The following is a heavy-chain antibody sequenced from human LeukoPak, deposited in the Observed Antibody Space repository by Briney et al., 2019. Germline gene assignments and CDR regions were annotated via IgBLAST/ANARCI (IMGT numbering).Heavy chain of an antibody. Sequence: PSETLSLTCAVYGGSFSGYYWSWIRQPPGKGLEWIGEINHSGSTNYNPSLKSRVTISVDTSKNQFSLKLSSVTAADTAVYYCARGEIVVVPAAMPHRGYYYYYGMDVWGQGTTVTVSS. D-gene: IGHD2-2*01. J-gene: IGHJ6*02. CDR3: ARGEIVVVPAAMPHRGYYYYYGMDV. CDR1: GGSFSGYY. V-gene: IGHV4-34*01. CDR2: INHSGST.